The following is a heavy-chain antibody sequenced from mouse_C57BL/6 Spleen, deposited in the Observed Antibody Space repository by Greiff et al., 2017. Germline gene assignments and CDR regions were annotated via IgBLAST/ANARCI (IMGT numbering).Heavy chain of an antibody. CDR1: GFTFSDYG. Sequence: EVKLVESGGGLVKPGGSLKLSCAASGFTFSDYGMHWVRQAPEKGLDWVAYISSGSSTIYYADTVKGRFTISRDNAKNTLFLQMTSLRSEDTAMYYCARRRGDSSRWYFDVWGTGTTVTVSS. D-gene: IGHD3-2*02. CDR2: ISSGSSTI. V-gene: IGHV5-17*01. J-gene: IGHJ1*03. CDR3: ARRRGDSSRWYFDV.